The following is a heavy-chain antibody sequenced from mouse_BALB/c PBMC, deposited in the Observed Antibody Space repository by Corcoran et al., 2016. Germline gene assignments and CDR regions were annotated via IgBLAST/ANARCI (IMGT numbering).Heavy chain of an antibody. CDR3: ANWDCYFDV. J-gene: IGHJ1*01. Sequence: EVQLQQSGAELVKPGASVKLSCTASGFNIKDTYMHWVKQRPEQGLEWIGRIDPANGNTKYDPKFQGKATITADTSSNTAYLQLSSLTSEDTAVYYCANWDCYFDVWGAGTTVIVSS. D-gene: IGHD4-1*01. V-gene: IGHV14-3*02. CDR2: IDPANGNT. CDR1: GFNIKDTY.